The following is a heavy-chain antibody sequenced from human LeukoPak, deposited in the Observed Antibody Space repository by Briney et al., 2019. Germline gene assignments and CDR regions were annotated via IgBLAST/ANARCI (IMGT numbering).Heavy chain of an antibody. CDR2: IWYDGSNK. D-gene: IGHD3-10*01. CDR3: ARGRYYGSGSYQGDY. CDR1: GFTFSSYG. J-gene: IGHJ4*02. V-gene: IGHV3-33*01. Sequence: GRSLRLSCAASGFTFSSYGMHWVRQAPGKGLEWVAVIWYDGSNKYYADSMKGRFTISRDNSKNTLYLQMNSLRAEDTAVYYCARGRYYGSGSYQGDYWGQGTLVTVSS.